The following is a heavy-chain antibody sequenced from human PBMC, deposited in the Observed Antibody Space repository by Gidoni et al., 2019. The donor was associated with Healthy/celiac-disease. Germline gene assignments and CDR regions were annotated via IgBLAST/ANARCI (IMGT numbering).Heavy chain of an antibody. CDR3: ASVRGDGGYSYGYFRFDP. J-gene: IGHJ5*02. Sequence: EVQLVESGGGLVQPGGSLRLSCAASGFTFSSYWMSWVRQAPGQGLEWVANIKQDGSEKYYVDSVKGRFTISRDNAKNSLYLQMNSLRAEDTAVYYCASVRGDGGYSYGYFRFDPWGREPWSPSPQ. V-gene: IGHV3-7*03. CDR1: GFTFSSYW. CDR2: IKQDGSEK. D-gene: IGHD5-18*01.